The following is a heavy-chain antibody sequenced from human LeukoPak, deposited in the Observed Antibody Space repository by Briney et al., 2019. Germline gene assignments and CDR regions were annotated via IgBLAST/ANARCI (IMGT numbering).Heavy chain of an antibody. D-gene: IGHD4-11*01. V-gene: IGHV3-7*04. CDR1: GFTFSSYW. Sequence: GGSLRLSCAASGFTFSSYWMSWVRQAPGKGLEWVANIKPDGSDQYYMDSVRGRFTISRDNAKNSLYLQVNSLRAEDTAVYYCARDSAFYRPDYWGQGTLVTVPS. CDR3: ARDSAFYRPDY. CDR2: IKPDGSDQ. J-gene: IGHJ4*02.